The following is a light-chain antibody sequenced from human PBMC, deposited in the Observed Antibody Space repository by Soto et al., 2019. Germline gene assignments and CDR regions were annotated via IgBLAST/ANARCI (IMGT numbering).Light chain of an antibody. V-gene: IGKV3-11*01. Sequence: DIVLTQSPGTLSLSPGERATLSCRASQSVSSYLAWYQQKPGQAPRLLIYDASNRATGIPARFSGSGSGTDFTLTISSLEPEDFAVYYCQQRSNWPQVTFGGGTKVDI. J-gene: IGKJ4*01. CDR2: DAS. CDR3: QQRSNWPQVT. CDR1: QSVSSY.